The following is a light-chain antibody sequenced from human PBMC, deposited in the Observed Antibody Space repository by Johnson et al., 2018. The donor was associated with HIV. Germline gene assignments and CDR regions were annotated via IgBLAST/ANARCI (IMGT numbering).Light chain of an antibody. CDR1: SSNVGSNY. J-gene: IGLJ1*01. V-gene: IGLV1-51*02. Sequence: QSVLTQPPSVSAATGQKVTISCSGSSSNVGSNYVSWYQQLPGTAPKLLIYENDKRPSGIPDRFSGSKSGTSATLVISGLQPGAESDYYCGTWDTSLSAPYVFGTGTKVTGL. CDR2: END. CDR3: GTWDTSLSAPYV.